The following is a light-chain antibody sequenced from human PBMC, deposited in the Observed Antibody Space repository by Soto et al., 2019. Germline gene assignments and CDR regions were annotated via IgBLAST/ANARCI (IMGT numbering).Light chain of an antibody. V-gene: IGKV3-20*01. CDR3: QEYGSSRT. CDR1: QSVTGTY. Sequence: EIVLTQSPGTLSLSPGERATLSCRASQSVTGTYLAWYQQKPGQAPRLLIYGASSRATGIPDRFSGSGSGTDFTLTISRLESEDFAVYYCQEYGSSRTFGQGTKVDIK. J-gene: IGKJ1*01. CDR2: GAS.